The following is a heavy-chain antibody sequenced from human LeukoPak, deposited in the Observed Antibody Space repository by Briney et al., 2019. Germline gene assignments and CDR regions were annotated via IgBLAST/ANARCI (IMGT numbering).Heavy chain of an antibody. J-gene: IGHJ4*02. CDR2: INHSGST. Sequence: SETLSLTCTVSGYSISSGYYWSWIRQPPGKGLEWIGEINHSGSTNYNPSLKSRVTISVDTSKNQFSLKLSSVTAADTAVYYCARGMAVARYWGQGTLVTVSS. CDR3: ARGMAVARY. CDR1: GYSISSGYY. D-gene: IGHD6-19*01. V-gene: IGHV4-38-2*02.